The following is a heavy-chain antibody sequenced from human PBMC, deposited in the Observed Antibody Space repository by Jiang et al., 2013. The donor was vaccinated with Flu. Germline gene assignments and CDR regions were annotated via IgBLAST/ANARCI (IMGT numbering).Heavy chain of an antibody. J-gene: IGHJ6*02. D-gene: IGHD4-23*01. V-gene: IGHV3-30*02. CDR3: AKDFPYGGNSYYYYYGMDV. Sequence: APGKGLEWVAFIRYDGSNKYYADSVKGRFTISRDNSKNTLYLQMNSLRAEDTAVYYCAKDFPYGGNSYYYYYGMDVWGQGTTVTVSS. CDR2: IRYDGSNK.